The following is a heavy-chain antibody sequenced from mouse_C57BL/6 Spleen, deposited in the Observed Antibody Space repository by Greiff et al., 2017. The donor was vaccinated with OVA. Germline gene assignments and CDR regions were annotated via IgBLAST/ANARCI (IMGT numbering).Heavy chain of an antibody. CDR1: GYTFTSYW. Sequence: QVQLQQSGAELVKPGASVKLSCKASGYTFTSYWMHWVKQRPGRGLEWIGRIDPNSGGTKYNEKFKSKATLTVDKPSSTAYMQLSSLTSEDSAVYDYASRDCYGSSHWYFDVWGTGTTVTVSS. CDR2: IDPNSGGT. CDR3: ASRDCYGSSHWYFDV. D-gene: IGHD1-1*01. V-gene: IGHV1-72*01. J-gene: IGHJ1*03.